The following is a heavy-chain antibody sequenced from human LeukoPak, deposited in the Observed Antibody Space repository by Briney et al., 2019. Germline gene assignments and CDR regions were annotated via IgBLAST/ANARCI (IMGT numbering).Heavy chain of an antibody. D-gene: IGHD2-2*01. Sequence: SETLSLTCTVSGGSISSYYWSWIRQPPGKGLEWIGYIYYSGSTNYNPPLTSRVTISVDTSKNQFSLKLSSVTAADTAVYYCARDLVPAATSYWFDPWGQGTLVTVSS. CDR3: ARDLVPAATSYWFDP. V-gene: IGHV4-59*01. J-gene: IGHJ5*02. CDR1: GGSISSYY. CDR2: IYYSGST.